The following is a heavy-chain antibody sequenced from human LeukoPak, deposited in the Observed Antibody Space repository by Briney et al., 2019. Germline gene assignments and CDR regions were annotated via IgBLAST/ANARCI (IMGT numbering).Heavy chain of an antibody. Sequence: SETLSLTCAVYGGSFSGYYWSWIRQPPGKGLEWIGEINHSGSTNYNPSLKSRVTISVDTSKNQLSLKLSSVTAADTAVYYCARDPRIAVAGTDAFDIWGQGTMVTVSS. D-gene: IGHD6-19*01. CDR2: INHSGST. CDR3: ARDPRIAVAGTDAFDI. V-gene: IGHV4-34*01. J-gene: IGHJ3*02. CDR1: GGSFSGYY.